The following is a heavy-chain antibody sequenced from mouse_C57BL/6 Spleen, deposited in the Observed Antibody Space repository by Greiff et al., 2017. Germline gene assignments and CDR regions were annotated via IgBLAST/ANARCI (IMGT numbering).Heavy chain of an antibody. Sequence: VQLQQPGAELVKPGASVKMSCKASGYTFTSYWITWVKQRPGQGLEWIGDIYPGSGSTNYNEKFKSKATLTVDTSSRTAYMELSSLTSEDSAVYYCEIRYYGSSYDFGYWGQGTTLTV. V-gene: IGHV1-55*01. CDR3: EIRYYGSSYDFGY. D-gene: IGHD1-1*01. J-gene: IGHJ2*01. CDR2: IYPGSGST. CDR1: GYTFTSYW.